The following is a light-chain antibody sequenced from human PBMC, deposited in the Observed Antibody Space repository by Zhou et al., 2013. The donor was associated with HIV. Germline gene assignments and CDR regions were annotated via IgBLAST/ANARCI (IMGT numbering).Light chain of an antibody. CDR2: GAS. J-gene: IGKJ5*01. CDR1: QSVSSN. V-gene: IGKV3-15*01. CDR3: QQYKIWPQIT. Sequence: EIVMTQSPATLSVSPGEGATLSCRASQSVSSNLAWYQQKPGQPPRLLIYGASTRATGIPARFSGSESGTEFTLTISSMQSEDFAVYYCQQYKIWPQITFGQGTRLXIK.